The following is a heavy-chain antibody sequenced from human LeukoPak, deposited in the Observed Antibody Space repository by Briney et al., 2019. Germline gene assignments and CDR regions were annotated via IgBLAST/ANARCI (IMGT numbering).Heavy chain of an antibody. D-gene: IGHD4-23*01. CDR3: GRDLIDYGGNIVY. CDR2: INPNSGGT. J-gene: IGHJ4*02. V-gene: IGHV1-2*02. CDR1: GYTFTGYY. Sequence: ASVKVSCKASGYTFTGYYMHWVRQAPGQGLEWMGWINPNSGGTNYAQKVQGRVTMTTDTSTSTAYMELRSLRSDDTAVYYCGRDLIDYGGNIVYWGQGTLVTVSS.